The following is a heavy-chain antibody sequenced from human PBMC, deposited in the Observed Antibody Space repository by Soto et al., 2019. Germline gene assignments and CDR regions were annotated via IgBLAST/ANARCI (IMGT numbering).Heavy chain of an antibody. V-gene: IGHV3-21*01. CDR3: ARGSGIAEALDY. CDR1: GFTFSSYS. CDR2: ISSSSSYI. D-gene: IGHD6-13*01. J-gene: IGHJ4*02. Sequence: EVQLVESGGGLVKPGGSLRLSCAASGFTFSSYSMSWVRQAPGKGLEWVSSISSSSSYIYYADSVKGRFTISRDNAKNSLYLQMNSLRAEDTAVYYCARGSGIAEALDYWGQGTLVTVSS.